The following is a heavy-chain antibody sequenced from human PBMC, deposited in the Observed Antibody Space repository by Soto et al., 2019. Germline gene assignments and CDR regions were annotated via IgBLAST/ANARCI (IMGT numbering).Heavy chain of an antibody. CDR3: ARDLLINYDILTGYSNWYFDL. D-gene: IGHD3-9*01. V-gene: IGHV3-48*02. J-gene: IGHJ2*01. CDR2: ISSSSSTI. Sequence: EVQLVESGGGLVQPGGSLRLSCAASGFTFSSYSMKWVRQAPGKGLEWVSYISSSSSTIYYAGSVKGRFTISRDNAKNSLYLQMNSLRDEDTAVYYCARDLLINYDILTGYSNWYFDLWGRGTLVTVSS. CDR1: GFTFSSYS.